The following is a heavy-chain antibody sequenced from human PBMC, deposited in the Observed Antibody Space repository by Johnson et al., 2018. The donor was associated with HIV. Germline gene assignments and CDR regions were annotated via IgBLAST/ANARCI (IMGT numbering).Heavy chain of an antibody. J-gene: IGHJ3*02. V-gene: IGHV3-66*01. Sequence: MLLVESGGGVVQPGRSLRLSCAASGFTFSSYAMHWVRQAPGKGLEWVSVIYSGGSTYYADSVKGRFTISRDNSKNTLYLQMNSLRAEDTAVYYCARVHSGGAFDIWGQGTRVTVSS. CDR1: GFTFSSYA. CDR2: IYSGGST. CDR3: ARVHSGGAFDI.